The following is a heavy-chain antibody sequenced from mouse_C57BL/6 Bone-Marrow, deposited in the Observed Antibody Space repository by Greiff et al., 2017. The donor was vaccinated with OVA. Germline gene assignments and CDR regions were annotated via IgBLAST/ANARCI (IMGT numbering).Heavy chain of an antibody. CDR3: ARPFYYYGSSYIDY. D-gene: IGHD1-1*01. CDR2: INPNNGGT. V-gene: IGHV1-26*01. CDR1: GYTFTDYY. J-gene: IGHJ2*01. Sequence: EVQLQQSGPELVKPGASVKISCKASGYTFTDYYMNWVKQSHGKSLEWIGDINPNNGGTSYNQKFKGKATLTVDKSSSPASMELRSLTSDDSAVYYCARPFYYYGSSYIDYWGQGTTLTVSS.